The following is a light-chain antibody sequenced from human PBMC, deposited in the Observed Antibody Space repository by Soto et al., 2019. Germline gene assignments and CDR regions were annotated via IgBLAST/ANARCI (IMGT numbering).Light chain of an antibody. CDR3: QQSYSPRYT. CDR2: AAS. J-gene: IGKJ2*01. CDR1: RSISIY. V-gene: IGKV1-39*01. Sequence: DIQMTQSPSSLSASVGDRVTITCRASRSISIYLNWYQQKPGIAPKLLIYAASSLQSGVPSRFSGRGSGTEFTLTINSLQPEDFATYYCQQSYSPRYTFGQGTMLEIK.